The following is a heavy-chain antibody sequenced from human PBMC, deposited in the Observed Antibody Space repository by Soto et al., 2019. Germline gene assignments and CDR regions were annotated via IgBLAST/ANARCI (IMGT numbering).Heavy chain of an antibody. Sequence: PGGSLRLSCADSGFILRNYWISWVRQAPGMGLQRVASIREHGSEEYYVDPVKGRLTISRENAKNALYLQMNSLRAEDTAVYYCARYRSLDPWGQGILVTVSS. CDR2: IREHGSEE. CDR3: ARYRSLDP. J-gene: IGHJ5*02. V-gene: IGHV3-7*03. D-gene: IGHD3-16*02. CDR1: GFILRNYW.